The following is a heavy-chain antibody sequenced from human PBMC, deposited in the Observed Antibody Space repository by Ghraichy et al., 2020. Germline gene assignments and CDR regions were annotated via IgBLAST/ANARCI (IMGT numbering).Heavy chain of an antibody. CDR2: IYSCGGT. CDR1: GFTVSLNY. V-gene: IGHV3-53*01. J-gene: IGHJ3*01. Sequence: LSLTCAASGFTVSLNYMNWVRQAPGKGLEWVSVIYSCGGTAYADSVKGRFTISRDSYKNTLYLQLNRLRFEDTAVYYCATDQGLGAFDVWGQGTMVTVSS. D-gene: IGHD5/OR15-5a*01. CDR3: ATDQGLGAFDV.